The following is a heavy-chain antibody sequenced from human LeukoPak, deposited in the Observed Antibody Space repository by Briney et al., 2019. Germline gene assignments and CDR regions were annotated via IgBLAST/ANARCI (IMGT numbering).Heavy chain of an antibody. J-gene: IGHJ6*03. CDR2: IYYSGST. CDR1: GGSVSSSSYY. CDR3: ARHKDYYYSYMDV. V-gene: IGHV4-39*01. Sequence: SETLSLTCIVSGGSVSSSSYYWGWIRQPPGTGLEWIGNIYYSGSTYYNPSLTSRVTISVDTSKNQFSLKLSSVTAADTAVYYCARHKDYYYSYMDVWGKGTTVTVSS.